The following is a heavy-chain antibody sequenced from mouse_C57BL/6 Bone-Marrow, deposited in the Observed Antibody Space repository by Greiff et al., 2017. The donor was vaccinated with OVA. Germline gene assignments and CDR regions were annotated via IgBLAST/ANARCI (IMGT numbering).Heavy chain of an antibody. CDR3: ATDY. J-gene: IGHJ2*01. CDR1: GYTFTSYC. Sequence: QVQLQQPGAELVRPGSSVKLSCKASGYTFTSYCMDWVKQRPGQGLEWIGNIYPYDSETHYNQKFKDKATLTVDKSSSTAYMQLNSLTSEDSAVYDCATDYYDQGTTTTVTS. V-gene: IGHV1-61*01. CDR2: IYPYDSET.